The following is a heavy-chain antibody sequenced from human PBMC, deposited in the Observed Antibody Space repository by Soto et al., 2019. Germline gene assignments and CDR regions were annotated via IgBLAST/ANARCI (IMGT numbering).Heavy chain of an antibody. CDR3: ARDQGFLEWLFDY. J-gene: IGHJ4*02. CDR2: ISSSGSTI. Sequence: GGSLSLSCAASGFTFGDYYMSWIRQAPGKGLEWVSYISSSGSTIYYADSVKGRFTISRDNAKNSLYLQMNSLRAEDTAVYYCARDQGFLEWLFDYWGQGTLVTVSS. D-gene: IGHD3-3*01. V-gene: IGHV3-11*01. CDR1: GFTFGDYY.